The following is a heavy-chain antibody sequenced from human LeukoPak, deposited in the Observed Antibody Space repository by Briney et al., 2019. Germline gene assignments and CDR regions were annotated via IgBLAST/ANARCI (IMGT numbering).Heavy chain of an antibody. V-gene: IGHV3-53*01. CDR3: AREICGGSCNPPSYMDV. CDR2: IYNDGTT. J-gene: IGHJ6*03. Sequence: GGSLRLSCAASGFTVSSNYMSWVHQAPGKGLQWVSVIYNDGTTYYADSVKGRFTISRDNSKNTLYLQMNSLRAEDTAVYYCAREICGGSCNPPSYMDVWGNGTTVTVSS. D-gene: IGHD2-15*01. CDR1: GFTVSSNY.